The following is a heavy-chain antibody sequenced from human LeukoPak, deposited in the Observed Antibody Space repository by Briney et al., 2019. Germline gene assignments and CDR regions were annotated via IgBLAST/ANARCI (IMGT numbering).Heavy chain of an antibody. D-gene: IGHD4-17*01. J-gene: IGHJ4*02. Sequence: GASVKVSCKASGYTFTGYYMHWVRQAPGQGLEWMGWINPNSGGANYAQKFQGRVTMTRDTSISTAYMEVSRLRSDDTAVYYCARGYLAIGEARLGIYWGQGTLVTVSS. CDR2: INPNSGGA. CDR1: GYTFTGYY. V-gene: IGHV1-2*02. CDR3: ARGYLAIGEARLGIY.